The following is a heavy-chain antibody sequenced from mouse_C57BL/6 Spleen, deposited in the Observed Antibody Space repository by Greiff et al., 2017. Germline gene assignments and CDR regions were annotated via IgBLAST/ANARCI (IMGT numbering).Heavy chain of an antibody. J-gene: IGHJ4*01. CDR2: IWRGGST. CDR3: AKNGGLRLYAMDY. V-gene: IGHV2-5*01. Sequence: QVQLQQSGPGLVQPSQSLSITCTVSGFSLTSYGVHWVRQSPGKGLEWLGVIWRGGSTDYNAAFMSRLSITKDNSKSQVFFKMNSLQADDTAIYYCAKNGGLRLYAMDYWGQGTSVTVSS. D-gene: IGHD2-4*01. CDR1: GFSLTSYG.